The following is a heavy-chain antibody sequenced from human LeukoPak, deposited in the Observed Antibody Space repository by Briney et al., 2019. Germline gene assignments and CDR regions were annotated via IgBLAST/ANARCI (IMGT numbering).Heavy chain of an antibody. D-gene: IGHD1-1*01. CDR1: GGSFSGYY. V-gene: IGHV4-34*01. CDR2: INHSGST. CDR3: ARWELGFDP. J-gene: IGHJ5*02. Sequence: QSSETLSLTCAVYGGSFSGYYWSWIRQPPGKGLEWIGEINHSGSTNYNPSLKSRVTVSVDTSKNQFSLKLSSVTAADTAVYYCARWELGFDPWGQGTLVTVSS.